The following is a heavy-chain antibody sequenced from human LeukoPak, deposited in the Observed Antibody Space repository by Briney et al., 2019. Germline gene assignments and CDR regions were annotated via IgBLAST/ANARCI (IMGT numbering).Heavy chain of an antibody. D-gene: IGHD3-10*01. CDR2: ISGDGGST. V-gene: IGHV3-43*02. CDR1: GFTFDDYA. CDR3: ATSLLWFDYFDY. J-gene: IGHJ4*02. Sequence: PGGSLRLSCAASGFTFDDYAMHWVRQAPGKGLEWVSLISGDGGSTYYADSVKGRFTISRDNSKNSLYLQMNSLRTEDTALYYCATSLLWFDYFDYWGQGTLVTVSP.